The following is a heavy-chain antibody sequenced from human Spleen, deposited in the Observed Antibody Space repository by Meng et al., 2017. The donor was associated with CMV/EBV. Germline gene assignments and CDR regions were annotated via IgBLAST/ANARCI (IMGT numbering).Heavy chain of an antibody. CDR1: GFTFNTYT. J-gene: IGHJ5*02. Sequence: GGSLRLSCAASGFTFNTYTMYWVRQAPGKGLEWVTVISYDGINKYYADSVKGRFTISRDNDKNSLYLQMNSLRVEETAVYYCARVFLYGPFDPWGQGTLVTVSS. CDR3: ARVFLYGPFDP. D-gene: IGHD3-10*02. CDR2: ISYDGINK. V-gene: IGHV3-30*04.